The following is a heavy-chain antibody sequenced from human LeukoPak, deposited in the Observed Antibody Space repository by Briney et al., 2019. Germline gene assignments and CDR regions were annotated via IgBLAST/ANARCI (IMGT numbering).Heavy chain of an antibody. CDR3: TRGTQGVGSY. D-gene: IGHD1-1*01. CDR1: GGSISGYY. V-gene: IGHV4-4*07. CDR2: VYTSGET. Sequence: PSETLSLTCTVFGGSISGYYWSWMRQPAGKGLEWIGRVYTSGETNYNPSLLSRVTISLDTSRNQFSLQLTSVSAADTAVYYCTRGTQGVGSYWGQGTLVTVSS. J-gene: IGHJ4*02.